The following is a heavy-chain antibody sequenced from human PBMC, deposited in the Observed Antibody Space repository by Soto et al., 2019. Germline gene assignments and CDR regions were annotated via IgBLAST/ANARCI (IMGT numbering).Heavy chain of an antibody. CDR1: GFTFSSYA. D-gene: IGHD1-20*01. CDR3: VKAVYLLDFDY. CDR2: ISGTGGDT. V-gene: IGHV3-23*01. J-gene: IGHJ4*02. Sequence: GGSLRLSCAASGFTFSSYAMTWVRQAPGKGLEWVSTISGTGGDTYYADSVKGRFTISRDNSKNTVYLQMNSLRAEDTAVYYCVKAVYLLDFDYWGQGTLVTVSS.